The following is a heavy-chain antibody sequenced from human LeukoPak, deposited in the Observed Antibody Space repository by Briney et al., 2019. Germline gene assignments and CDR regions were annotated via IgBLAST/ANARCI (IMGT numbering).Heavy chain of an antibody. Sequence: PSETLSLTCTVSGYSISSGYYWDWIRQPPGKGLEWIGSIYHSGSTYYNPSLKSRVTISVDTSKNQFSLKLSSVTTADTAVYYCARATYGGILYWGQGTLVTVSS. CDR3: ARATYGGILY. J-gene: IGHJ4*02. CDR1: GYSISSGYY. D-gene: IGHD4-23*01. V-gene: IGHV4-38-2*02. CDR2: IYHSGST.